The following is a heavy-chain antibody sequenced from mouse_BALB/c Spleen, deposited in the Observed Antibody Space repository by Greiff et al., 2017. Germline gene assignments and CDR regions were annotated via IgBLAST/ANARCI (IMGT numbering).Heavy chain of an antibody. Sequence: EVQLQESGGGLVKPGGSLKLSCAASGFTFSSYAMSWVRQTPEKRLEWVATISSGGSYTYYPDSVKGRFTISRDNAKNTLYLQMSSLRSEDTAMYYCARDYYGNPRAAMDYWGQGTSVTVSS. CDR1: GFTFSSYA. CDR3: ARDYYGNPRAAMDY. D-gene: IGHD2-1*01. V-gene: IGHV5-9-3*01. J-gene: IGHJ4*01. CDR2: ISSGGSYT.